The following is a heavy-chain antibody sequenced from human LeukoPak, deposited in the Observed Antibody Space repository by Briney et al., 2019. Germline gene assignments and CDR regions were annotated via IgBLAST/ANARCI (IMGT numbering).Heavy chain of an antibody. Sequence: GGSLRLSCAASGFTFSSYSMNWVRQAPGKGLEWVSYISSSTRIIYYADSVKGRLTISRDNAKNSLYLQMNSLRAEDTAVYYCARAIDYWGQGTLVTVSS. CDR2: ISSSTRII. CDR3: ARAIDY. CDR1: GFTFSSYS. J-gene: IGHJ4*02. D-gene: IGHD2-2*02. V-gene: IGHV3-48*01.